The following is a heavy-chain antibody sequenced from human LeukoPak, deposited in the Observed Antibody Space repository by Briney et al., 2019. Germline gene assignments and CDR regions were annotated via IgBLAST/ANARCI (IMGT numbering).Heavy chain of an antibody. D-gene: IGHD2-2*01. CDR1: GYSISSGFL. Sequence: SETLSLTCAVSGYSISSGFLWGWIRQPPGKGLEWIGSIYLSGNTYYNPSLKSRITMSVDTSKKQSSLKLSSVTAADTAVYYCARDPRWLTPDCNTIGCYVNWFDPWGQGTLVTVSS. CDR3: ARDPRWLTPDCNTIGCYVNWFDP. CDR2: IYLSGNT. V-gene: IGHV4-38-2*02. J-gene: IGHJ5*02.